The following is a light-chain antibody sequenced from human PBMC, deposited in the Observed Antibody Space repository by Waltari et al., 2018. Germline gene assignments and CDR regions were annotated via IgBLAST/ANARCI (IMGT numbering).Light chain of an antibody. J-gene: IGLJ3*02. CDR1: ALGDTY. CDR2: QDT. CDR3: QAWDRGTWV. Sequence: SYELTQPPSVSVSPGQTASITCSGDALGDTYACWYQQKPGQSPVLVIYQDTKRPSGIPERFSGSSSGNTATLTIRGTQAMDEADYYCQAWDRGTWVFGGGTKLTVL. V-gene: IGLV3-1*01.